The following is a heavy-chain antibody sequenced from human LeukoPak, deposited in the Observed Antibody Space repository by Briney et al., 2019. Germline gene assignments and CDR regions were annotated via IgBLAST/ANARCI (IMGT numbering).Heavy chain of an antibody. CDR1: GGSFSSYA. D-gene: IGHD3-22*01. CDR3: ARGVDYYDSSGYYPYYYYMDV. Sequence: SVKVSCKASGGSFSSYAISWVRQAPGQGLEWMGGILPIVNTADYAQKFQGRVTITADESTSTAYMDLSSLRSEDTAVYYCARGVDYYDSSGYYPYYYYMDVWGKGTTVTVSS. CDR2: ILPIVNTA. V-gene: IGHV1-69*13. J-gene: IGHJ6*03.